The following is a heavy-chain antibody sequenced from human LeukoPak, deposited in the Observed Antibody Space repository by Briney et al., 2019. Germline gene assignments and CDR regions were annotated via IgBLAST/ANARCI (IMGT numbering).Heavy chain of an antibody. CDR3: ARAVVVVPAAMRLNWFDP. CDR2: VFSSGNT. D-gene: IGHD2-2*01. J-gene: IGHJ5*02. CDR1: GGSIRGYY. V-gene: IGHV4-59*12. Sequence: MPSETLSLTCTVSGGSIRGYYWGWIRQPPGKGLEWIGYVFSSGNTNYNPSLKSRITISVDTSRSQFSLKLSSVTAADTAVYYCARAVVVVPAAMRLNWFDPWGQGTLVTVSS.